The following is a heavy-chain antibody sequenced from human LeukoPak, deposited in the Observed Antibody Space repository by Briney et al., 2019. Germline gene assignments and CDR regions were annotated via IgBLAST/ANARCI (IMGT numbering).Heavy chain of an antibody. CDR2: IGGSASHI. J-gene: IGHJ4*02. Sequence: GGSLRLSCAVSGFTFSSYSMNWVRQAPGKGLEWVSSIGGSASHIYYADSVKGRFTISRDNAKDSLYLQMNSLRVEDTAVYYCARERSGYDHQYWGQGTLVTVSS. CDR1: GFTFSSYS. CDR3: ARERSGYDHQY. D-gene: IGHD5-12*01. V-gene: IGHV3-21*01.